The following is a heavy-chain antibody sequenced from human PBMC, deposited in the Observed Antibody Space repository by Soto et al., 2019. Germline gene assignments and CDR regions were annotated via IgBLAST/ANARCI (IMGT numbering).Heavy chain of an antibody. CDR3: ARGFPYYYDSSGYYFYPGDAFDI. J-gene: IGHJ3*02. Sequence: GGSLRLSCAASGFTFSSYGMHWVRQAPGKGLEWVAVIWYDGSNKYYADSVKGRFTISRDNSKNTLYLQMNSLRAEDTAVYYCARGFPYYYDSSGYYFYPGDAFDIWGQGTMVTVSS. CDR1: GFTFSSYG. D-gene: IGHD3-22*01. V-gene: IGHV3-33*01. CDR2: IWYDGSNK.